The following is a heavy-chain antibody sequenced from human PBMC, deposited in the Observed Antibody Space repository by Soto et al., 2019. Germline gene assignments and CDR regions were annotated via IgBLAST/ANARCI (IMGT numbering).Heavy chain of an antibody. CDR2: ISGSGRKT. D-gene: IGHD2-2*02. CDR3: AKDVSVAPAVIAIGTPPMDV. J-gene: IGHJ6*02. Sequence: EVQLLESGGGLVQPGGSLRLSCAASGFTFSSHAMNWGRQAPGKGLEWVSGISGSGRKTYYADSVKGRFTIFRDTSQNTVSLQMNSLRVEDTALYYCAKDVSVAPAVIAIGTPPMDVWGQGTRVIVSS. CDR1: GFTFSSHA. V-gene: IGHV3-23*01.